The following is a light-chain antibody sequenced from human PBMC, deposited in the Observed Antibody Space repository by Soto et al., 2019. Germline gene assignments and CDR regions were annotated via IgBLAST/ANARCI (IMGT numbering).Light chain of an antibody. CDR1: SSDVGTYNR. CDR2: EVN. J-gene: IGLJ3*02. Sequence: QSALTQPPSVSGSPGQSVTITCTGTSSDVGTYNRVSWYQQPPGTAPKLIIYEVNNRPSGVPDRFSGSKSGKTASLTISGLQVEDEDDYQCSLYIISSSRMVFGGGTKLTVL. CDR3: SLYIISSSRMV. V-gene: IGLV2-18*01.